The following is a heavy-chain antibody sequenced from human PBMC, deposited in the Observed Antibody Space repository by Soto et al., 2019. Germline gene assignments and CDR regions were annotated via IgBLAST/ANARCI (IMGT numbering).Heavy chain of an antibody. D-gene: IGHD6-25*01. CDR3: ASCPMDAGYLHYFRVDV. CDR1: GGSISRYY. J-gene: IGHJ6*04. Sequence: QVQLQESGPGLVKPSETLSLTCTVSGGSISRYYWSWIRQSPGKGLEWIGYIYYSGTTNYNPSLTSRVTISVDSSRSQFSLKMTTVTAADMADYYCASCPMDAGYLHYFRVDVWGKGTTVTVSS. V-gene: IGHV4-59*01. CDR2: IYYSGTT.